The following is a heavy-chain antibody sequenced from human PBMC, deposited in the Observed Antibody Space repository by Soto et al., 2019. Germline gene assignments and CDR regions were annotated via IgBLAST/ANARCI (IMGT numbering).Heavy chain of an antibody. CDR2: ISGSGDST. D-gene: IGHD6-13*01. Sequence: GGSLRLSCAGSGFTFSNYAMRCFRQAPEKGLEWVSGISGSGDSTHHADSVEGRFTISRDNSKNTLYLQMNSLRVEDTAKYYCAKKAVSSSWYLSFYFDSWGPGTLVTVS. CDR1: GFTFSNYA. J-gene: IGHJ4*02. V-gene: IGHV3-23*01. CDR3: AKKAVSSSWYLSFYFDS.